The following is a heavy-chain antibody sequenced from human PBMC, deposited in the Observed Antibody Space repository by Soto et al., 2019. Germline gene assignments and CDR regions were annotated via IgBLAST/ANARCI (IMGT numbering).Heavy chain of an antibody. CDR1: GFTFTSYG. J-gene: IGHJ4*02. V-gene: IGHV3-30*18. CDR3: AKDQDYDSSGYFDF. Sequence: GGSLRLSCAASGFTFTSYGMHWVRQAPGKGLEWVAGISSPGNSKYYADTVEGRFTISRDNSKNSLYLQMNSLRAEDTALYYCAKDQDYDSSGYFDFWGQGTLVTVSS. D-gene: IGHD3-22*01. CDR2: ISSPGNSK.